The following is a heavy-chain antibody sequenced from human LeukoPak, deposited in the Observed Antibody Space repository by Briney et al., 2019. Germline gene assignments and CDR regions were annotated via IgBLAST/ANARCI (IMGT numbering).Heavy chain of an antibody. Sequence: GGSLRLSCAASGFTFSSYEMNWVRQAPGKGLEWVSYISSSGSTIYYADSVKGRFTISRDNAKNSLYLQMNSLRTEDTAVYYCARGPYYDSSGLLDYWGQGTLVTVSS. CDR2: ISSSGSTI. CDR3: ARGPYYDSSGLLDY. J-gene: IGHJ4*02. D-gene: IGHD3-22*01. V-gene: IGHV3-48*03. CDR1: GFTFSSYE.